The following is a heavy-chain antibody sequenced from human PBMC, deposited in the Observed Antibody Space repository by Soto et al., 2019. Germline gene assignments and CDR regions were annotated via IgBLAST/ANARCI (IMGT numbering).Heavy chain of an antibody. CDR1: GFTFSSYA. J-gene: IGHJ3*02. V-gene: IGHV3-23*01. D-gene: IGHD2-2*01. CDR3: AKPRYCSSTSCYDAFDI. Sequence: GGSLRLSCAASGFTFSSYAMSWVRQAPGKGLEWVSAISGSGGSTYYADSVKGRFTISRDNSKNTLYLQMNSLRAEDTAVYYCAKPRYCSSTSCYDAFDIWGQGTMVTVS. CDR2: ISGSGGST.